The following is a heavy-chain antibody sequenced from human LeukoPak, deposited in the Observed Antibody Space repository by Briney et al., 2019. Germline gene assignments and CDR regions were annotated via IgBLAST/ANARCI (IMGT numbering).Heavy chain of an antibody. CDR2: INHSGST. V-gene: IGHV4-34*01. D-gene: IGHD6-13*01. CDR1: GGSFSGYN. J-gene: IGHJ1*01. Sequence: SETLSLTCAVYGGSFSGYNWSWIRQPPGKGLEWIGEINHSGSTNYIPSLNSRVTISVDTSKNQFSLKLSSVTAADTAVYYCARGRTLYSSSWYEYFQHWGQGTLVTVSS. CDR3: ARGRTLYSSSWYEYFQH.